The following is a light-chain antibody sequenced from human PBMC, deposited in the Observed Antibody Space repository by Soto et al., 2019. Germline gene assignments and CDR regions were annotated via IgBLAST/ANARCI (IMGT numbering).Light chain of an antibody. CDR3: QQFGSSKWT. CDR2: GAS. Sequence: VLTQSPGTLSLSPGERATLSCRASQSVNSIYLAWYQQKPGQPPTLLIYGASSRATGIPDRFSGSGSGTDFTRTISRLEPEDFAVYYCQQFGSSKWTCGQGTKVE. CDR1: QSVNSIY. V-gene: IGKV3-20*01. J-gene: IGKJ1*01.